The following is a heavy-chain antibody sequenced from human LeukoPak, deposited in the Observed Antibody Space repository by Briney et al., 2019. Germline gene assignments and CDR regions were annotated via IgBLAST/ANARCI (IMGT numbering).Heavy chain of an antibody. Sequence: GGSLRLSCAASGFTFSSYAMSWVRQAPGKGLEWMGIIYPGDSDTRYSPSFQGQVTISADKSISTAYLQWSSLKASDTAMYYCARPYYYDSSGYLVGLGYWGQGTLVTVSS. D-gene: IGHD3-22*01. V-gene: IGHV5-51*01. CDR3: ARPYYYDSSGYLVGLGY. CDR2: IYPGDSDT. CDR1: GFTFSSYA. J-gene: IGHJ4*02.